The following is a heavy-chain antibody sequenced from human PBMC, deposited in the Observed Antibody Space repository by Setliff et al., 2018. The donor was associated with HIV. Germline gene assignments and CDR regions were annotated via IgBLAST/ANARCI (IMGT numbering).Heavy chain of an antibody. V-gene: IGHV1-46*01. CDR1: GYTFTDYY. Sequence: ASVKVSCKASGYTFTDYYMHWVRQAPGQGPEWMGIINPSSGSTTYAQKFQGRVTMTRDTSTSTVYMELSSLRSEDTAVYYCARDPAPSSSASYFQHWGQGTPVTVSS. J-gene: IGHJ1*01. CDR3: ARDPAPSSSASYFQH. CDR2: INPSSGST. D-gene: IGHD6-6*01.